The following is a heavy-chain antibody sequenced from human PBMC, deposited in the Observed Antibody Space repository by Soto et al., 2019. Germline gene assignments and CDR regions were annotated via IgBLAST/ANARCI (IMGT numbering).Heavy chain of an antibody. D-gene: IGHD1-26*01. CDR1: GGSISSGDYS. Sequence: PSETLSLTCAVSGGSISSGDYSWSWIRQPPGKGLEWIGYIYHSGSTYYNPSLKSRVTISVDGSKNQFSLKLSSVTAADTAVYYCARGELLRLYYYGMDVWGQGTTVTVSS. J-gene: IGHJ6*02. CDR3: ARGELLRLYYYGMDV. CDR2: IYHSGST. V-gene: IGHV4-30-2*01.